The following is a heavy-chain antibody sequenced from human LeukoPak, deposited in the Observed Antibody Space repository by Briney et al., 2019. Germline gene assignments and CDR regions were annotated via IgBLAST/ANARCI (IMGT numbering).Heavy chain of an antibody. CDR3: AKRLNHNYFEH. V-gene: IGHV3-23*01. CDR2: IYADSSDT. J-gene: IGHJ4*02. Sequence: PGGSLRLSCAPSGFSLSTSSMAWVRQAPVGGPDWVAYIYADSSDTYHADSVKGRFSISRDDSTNTLSLQLNSLRAEATAAYYCAKRLNHNYFEHWGRGALVTVSS. CDR1: GFSLSTSS.